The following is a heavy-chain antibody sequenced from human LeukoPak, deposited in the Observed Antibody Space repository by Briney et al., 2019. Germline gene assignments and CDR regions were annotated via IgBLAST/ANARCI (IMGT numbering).Heavy chain of an antibody. D-gene: IGHD2-2*01. Sequence: PSETLSLTCTVSGGSISSYYWRWIRQPPGKGLEWIGYIYYSGSTNYNPSLKSRVTISVDTSKNQFSLKLSSVTAADTAVYYCASRDIVVVPAANAPKVFDYWGQGTLVTVSS. CDR1: GGSISSYY. J-gene: IGHJ4*02. CDR3: ASRDIVVVPAANAPKVFDY. CDR2: IYYSGST. V-gene: IGHV4-59*01.